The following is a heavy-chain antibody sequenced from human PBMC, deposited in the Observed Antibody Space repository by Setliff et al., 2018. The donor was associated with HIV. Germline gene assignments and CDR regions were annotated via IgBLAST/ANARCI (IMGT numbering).Heavy chain of an antibody. CDR1: GYTFTSYA. Sequence: ASVKVSCKASGYTFTSYAMNWVRQAPGQRLEWMGRIDTDNGYRRYSPKLQGRVTITKDTSANTAYMELRGLRSEDTAVYYCARWCAAAGCYPAIYHFDSWGQGTLVTVSS. J-gene: IGHJ4*02. CDR3: ARWCAAAGCYPAIYHFDS. CDR2: IDTDNGYR. D-gene: IGHD2-2*01. V-gene: IGHV1-3*04.